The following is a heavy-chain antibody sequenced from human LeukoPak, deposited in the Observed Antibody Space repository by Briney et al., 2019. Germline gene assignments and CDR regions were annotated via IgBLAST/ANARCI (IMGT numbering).Heavy chain of an antibody. Sequence: PSETLSLTCTVSGGXISSYYWSWIRQPQGKGREWIGSIHYSGSTNYNPSFKSRVTISVDTSNQFSLKLSSVTAADTAVYYCARYDFRSGHHDAFDIWGHGTMVTVSS. CDR1: GGXISSYY. V-gene: IGHV4-59*08. J-gene: IGHJ3*02. D-gene: IGHD3-3*01. CDR3: ARYDFRSGHHDAFDI. CDR2: IHYSGST.